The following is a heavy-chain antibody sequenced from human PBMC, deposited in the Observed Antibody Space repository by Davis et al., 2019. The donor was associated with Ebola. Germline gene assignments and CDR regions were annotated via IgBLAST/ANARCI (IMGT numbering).Heavy chain of an antibody. CDR1: GYTFTSYA. CDR3: ARERLALEGWFDP. Sequence: ASVKVSCKASGYTFTSYAMHWVRQAPGQRLEWMGWINAGNGNTKYSQKFQGRVTITRDTSASTAYMELSSLRSEDTAVYYCARERLALEGWFDPWGQGTLVTVSS. J-gene: IGHJ5*02. V-gene: IGHV1-3*01. D-gene: IGHD3-9*01. CDR2: INAGNGNT.